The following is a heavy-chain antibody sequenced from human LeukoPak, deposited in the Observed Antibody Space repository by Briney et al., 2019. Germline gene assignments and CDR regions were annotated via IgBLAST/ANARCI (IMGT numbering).Heavy chain of an antibody. CDR3: ARSGCSNYDTPGMDV. V-gene: IGHV4-59*08. D-gene: IGHD4-11*01. CDR1: GGSISSYY. CDR2: IYYSGST. Sequence: SETLSFTCTVSGGSISSYYWSWIRQPPGKGLEWIGYIYYSGSTNYNPSLKSRVTISVDTSENQFSLKLSSVTAADTAVYYCARSGCSNYDTPGMDVWGQGTTVTVSS. J-gene: IGHJ6*02.